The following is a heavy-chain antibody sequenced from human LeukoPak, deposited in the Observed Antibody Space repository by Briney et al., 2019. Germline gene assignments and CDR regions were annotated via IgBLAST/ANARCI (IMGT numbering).Heavy chain of an antibody. D-gene: IGHD3/OR15-3a*01. CDR1: GGTFSSYA. CDR3: ARVYRGETILVHSYYAFDNWFDP. V-gene: IGHV1-69*04. J-gene: IGHJ5*02. CDR2: IILILGIA. Sequence: SVKVSCKASGGTFSSYAISWVRQAPGQGLEWMGRIILILGIANYAQKFQGRVTITADKSTSTAYMELSSLRSEDTAVYYCARVYRGETILVHSYYAFDNWFDPWGQGTLVTVSS.